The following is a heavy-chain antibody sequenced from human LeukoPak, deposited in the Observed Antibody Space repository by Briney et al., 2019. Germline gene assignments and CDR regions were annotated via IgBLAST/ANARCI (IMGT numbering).Heavy chain of an antibody. D-gene: IGHD2-2*01. J-gene: IGHJ6*03. CDR2: IYHRGNT. V-gene: IGHV4-38-2*01. Sequence: PSETLSLTCAVSGYSISSNYYWGWIRQPPGKGLEWIGVIYHRGNTDYNPSLQSRVTISIDTSKNELSLKVNSVTAADTAVYYCARSVIVPAIVADYYTYMDVWGRGISVTVSS. CDR1: GYSISSNYY. CDR3: ARSVIVPAIVADYYTYMDV.